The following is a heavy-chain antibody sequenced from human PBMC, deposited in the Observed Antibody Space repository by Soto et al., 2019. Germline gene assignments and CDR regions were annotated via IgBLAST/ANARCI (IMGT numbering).Heavy chain of an antibody. CDR2: ISGSGGGT. V-gene: IGHV3-23*01. CDR1: GFTFRSYT. CDR3: AKGYGNWFDP. D-gene: IGHD4-17*01. Sequence: EVQLLESGGGLVQPGGSLRLSCAASGFTFRSYTMSWVRQAPGKGLEWVSAISGSGGGTYYADSVKGRFTISRDNSKNTLHLQMTSLRAGDTAVYYCAKGYGNWFDPWGQGTLVTVSS. J-gene: IGHJ5*02.